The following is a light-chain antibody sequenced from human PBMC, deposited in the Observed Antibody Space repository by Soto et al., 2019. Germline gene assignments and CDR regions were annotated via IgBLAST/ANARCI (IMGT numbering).Light chain of an antibody. CDR1: QDIDNS. CDR2: AVS. CDR3: QQHDGRPTMT. J-gene: IGKJ5*01. V-gene: IGKV1-33*01. Sequence: IQLTQSPSSLSASVGETVTITCRASQDIDNSLNWYQHKPGKAPKLLVYAVSFLETGVPSRFSGRGSGTVFSLTINILQSDDFATYYCQQHDGRPTMTFGQGTRLDSK.